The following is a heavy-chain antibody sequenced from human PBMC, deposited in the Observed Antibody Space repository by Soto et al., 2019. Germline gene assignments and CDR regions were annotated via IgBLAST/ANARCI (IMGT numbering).Heavy chain of an antibody. V-gene: IGHV4-59*02. Sequence: SETLSLTYTVSGDYVTNYFWSLMRQPPGKGLEWIGHMYHGGRTNYSPSLKSRVTMSLDSSKNQFSLNLSSVTAADTAVYFCARDPGYCTNGVCPIFDFWGQGVLVTVSS. CDR1: GDYVTNYF. CDR2: MYHGGRT. J-gene: IGHJ4*02. CDR3: ARDPGYCTNGVCPIFDF. D-gene: IGHD2-8*01.